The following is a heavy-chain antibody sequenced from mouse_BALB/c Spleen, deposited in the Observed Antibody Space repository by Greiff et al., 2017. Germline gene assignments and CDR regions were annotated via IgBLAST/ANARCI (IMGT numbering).Heavy chain of an antibody. D-gene: IGHD2-4*01. CDR3: AREGDYDYAMDY. CDR1: GFSLTSYG. J-gene: IGHJ4*01. Sequence: VNLVESGPGLVAPSQSLSITCTVSGFSLTSYGVHWVRQPPGKGLEWLGVIWAGGSTNYNSALMSRLSISKDNSKSQVFLKMNSLQTDDTAMYYCAREGDYDYAMDYWGQGTSVTVSS. V-gene: IGHV2-9*02. CDR2: IWAGGST.